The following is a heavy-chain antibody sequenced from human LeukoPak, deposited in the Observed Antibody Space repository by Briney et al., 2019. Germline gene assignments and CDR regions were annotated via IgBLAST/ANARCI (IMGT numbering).Heavy chain of an antibody. Sequence: PGRSLRLSCAASGFTFSSYGMHWVRQAPGKGLERVAVIWYDGSNKYYADSVKGRFTISRDNSKNTLYLQMNSLRAEDTAVYYCARGRIVVVPAAKDGDVAAFDIWGQGTMVTVSS. CDR2: IWYDGSNK. J-gene: IGHJ3*02. V-gene: IGHV3-33*01. D-gene: IGHD2-2*01. CDR1: GFTFSSYG. CDR3: ARGRIVVVPAAKDGDVAAFDI.